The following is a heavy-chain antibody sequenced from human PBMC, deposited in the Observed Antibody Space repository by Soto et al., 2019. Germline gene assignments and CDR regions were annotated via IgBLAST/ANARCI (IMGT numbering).Heavy chain of an antibody. J-gene: IGHJ6*02. Sequence: GESLKISCKGSGYSFTSYWISWVRQMPGKGLEWMGRIDPSDSYTNYSPSFQGHVTISADKSISTAYLQWSSLKASDTAMYYCARLAVAGTSYYYYGMEVGDQETTVTVSS. D-gene: IGHD6-19*01. CDR1: GYSFTSYW. CDR3: ARLAVAGTSYYYYGMEV. V-gene: IGHV5-10-1*01. CDR2: IDPSDSYT.